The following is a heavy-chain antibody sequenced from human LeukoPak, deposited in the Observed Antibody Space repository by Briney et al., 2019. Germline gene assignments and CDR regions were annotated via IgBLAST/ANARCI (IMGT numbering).Heavy chain of an antibody. D-gene: IGHD3-10*01. CDR1: GFTFSSYG. V-gene: IGHV3-33*01. CDR3: ARDARGLKNWFDP. J-gene: IGHJ5*02. Sequence: GGSLRLSCAASGFTFSSYGMHWVRQAPGKGLERVAVIWYDGSNKYYADSVKGRFTISRDNSKNTLYLQMNSLRAEDTAVYYCARDARGLKNWFDPWGQGTLVTVSS. CDR2: IWYDGSNK.